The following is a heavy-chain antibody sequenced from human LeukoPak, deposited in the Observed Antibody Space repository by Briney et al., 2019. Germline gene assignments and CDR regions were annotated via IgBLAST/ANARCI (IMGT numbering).Heavy chain of an antibody. Sequence: SQTPSLTCAISGDSVSSNSAAWNWIRQSPSRGLEWLGRTYYRSKWYNDYAVSVKSRITINPDTSKNQFSLQLNSVTPEDTAVYYCARHDSHSSGVRDAFDIWGQGTMVTVSS. J-gene: IGHJ3*02. CDR1: GDSVSSNSAA. V-gene: IGHV6-1*01. D-gene: IGHD6-19*01. CDR2: TYYRSKWYN. CDR3: ARHDSHSSGVRDAFDI.